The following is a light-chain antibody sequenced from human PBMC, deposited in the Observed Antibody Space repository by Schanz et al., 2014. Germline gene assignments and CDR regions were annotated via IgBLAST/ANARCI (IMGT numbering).Light chain of an antibody. V-gene: IGKV3-15*01. CDR2: DAS. Sequence: EIVLTQSPGTLSLSPGERATLSCRASQSVSRYLAWYQQKPGQAPRLLIYDASTRATGIPARFSGSGSGTEFTLTISSLQSEDFAVYYCQQYYKWPVTFGQGTKLEIK. J-gene: IGKJ2*01. CDR3: QQYYKWPVT. CDR1: QSVSRY.